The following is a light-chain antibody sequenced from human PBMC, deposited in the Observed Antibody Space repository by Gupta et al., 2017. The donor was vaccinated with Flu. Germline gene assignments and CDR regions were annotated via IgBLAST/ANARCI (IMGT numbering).Light chain of an antibody. J-gene: IGLJ1*01. CDR2: EVN. CDR3: CSYGINDV. V-gene: IGLV2-8*01. Sequence: QTALTQPPSASGTPGQSVAISCTGTSRDIGGNNYVSWYQQHPGKAPTLMIYEVNKPPSGVPDRCSGSKSGNTASLTVSGLQAEDEADYDCCSYGINDVFGTGTKVTVL. CDR1: SRDIGGNNY.